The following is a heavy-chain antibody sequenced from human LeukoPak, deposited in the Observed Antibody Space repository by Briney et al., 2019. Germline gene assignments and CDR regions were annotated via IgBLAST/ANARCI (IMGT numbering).Heavy chain of an antibody. CDR1: GFTFDDYG. Sequence: GGSLRLSCAASGFTFDDYGMSWVRQAPGKGLEWVANIKQDGSEKDYVDSVKGRFTISRDTAKNSLYLQMNSLGAEDTAVYYCAVLTYQLLDYYFDYWGQGTLVTVSS. CDR3: AVLTYQLLDYYFDY. D-gene: IGHD2-2*01. CDR2: IKQDGSEK. J-gene: IGHJ4*02. V-gene: IGHV3-7*01.